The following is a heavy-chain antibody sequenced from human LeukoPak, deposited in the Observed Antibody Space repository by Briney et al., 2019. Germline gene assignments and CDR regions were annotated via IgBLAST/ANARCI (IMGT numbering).Heavy chain of an antibody. J-gene: IGHJ6*02. D-gene: IGHD6-19*01. CDR3: AKDQVADDYYYYGMDV. V-gene: IGHV3-23*01. CDR1: GFTFSSYA. CDR2: ISGSGGST. Sequence: GGSLRLSCAASGFTFSSYAMSWVRQAPGKGLEWVSAISGSGGSTYYADSVKGRFTISRDNSKNTLYLQMNSLRAEDTAVYYCAKDQVADDYYYYGMDVWGQGTTVTVSS.